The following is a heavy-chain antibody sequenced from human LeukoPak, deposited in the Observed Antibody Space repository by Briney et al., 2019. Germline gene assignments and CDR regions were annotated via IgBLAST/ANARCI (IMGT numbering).Heavy chain of an antibody. Sequence: GGSLRLSCAASGFTFSNYWMNWVRQAPGKGLEWVANMKEHGSEKYYVDSVKGRFTTSRDNAKKSLDLQMNSLRAEDTAVYYCARERREYGIDYWGQGTLVTVSS. CDR3: ARERREYGIDY. CDR1: GFTFSNYW. J-gene: IGHJ4*02. CDR2: MKEHGSEK. D-gene: IGHD4-17*01. V-gene: IGHV3-7*01.